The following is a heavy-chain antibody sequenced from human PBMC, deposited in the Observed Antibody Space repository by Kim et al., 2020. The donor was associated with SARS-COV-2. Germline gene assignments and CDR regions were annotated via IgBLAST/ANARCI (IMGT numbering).Heavy chain of an antibody. CDR1: GFTFSSYW. D-gene: IGHD6-19*01. J-gene: IGHJ6*02. Sequence: GGSLRLSCAASGFTFSSYWMSWVRQAPGKGLEWVANIKQDGSEKYYVDSVKGRFTISRDNAKNSLYLQMNSLRAEDTAVYYCARVQAVALIGFNYYYYGMDGWGQRTTVTVSS. CDR3: ARVQAVALIGFNYYYYGMDG. V-gene: IGHV3-7*03. CDR2: IKQDGSEK.